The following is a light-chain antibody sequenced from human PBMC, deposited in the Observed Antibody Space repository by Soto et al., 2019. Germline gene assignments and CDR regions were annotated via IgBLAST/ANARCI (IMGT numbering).Light chain of an antibody. J-gene: IGKJ4*01. V-gene: IGKV3-15*01. CDR2: DAS. CDR1: QSVSSN. Sequence: EIVMTQSPATLSVSPGERATLSCRASQSVSSNLAWYQQKPGQAPGLLIYDASTRATGIPARFSGSGSGTEYTLTLSSLQSEDSAVYYCQQCSWHPFTVTFGGGTKVEIK. CDR3: QQCSWHPFTVT.